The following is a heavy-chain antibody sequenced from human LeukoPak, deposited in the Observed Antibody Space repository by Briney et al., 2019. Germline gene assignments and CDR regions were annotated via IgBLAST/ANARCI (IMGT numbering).Heavy chain of an antibody. Sequence: GGSLRLSCAASGFTFSSYWMHWVRHAPGKGLVWVSRINSDGSSTSYADSVKGRFTISRDNAKNTLYLQMNSLRAEDTAVYYCARVQYLSGSYSDFDYWGQGTLVTVSS. D-gene: IGHD1-26*01. CDR2: INSDGSST. V-gene: IGHV3-74*01. CDR3: ARVQYLSGSYSDFDY. J-gene: IGHJ4*02. CDR1: GFTFSSYW.